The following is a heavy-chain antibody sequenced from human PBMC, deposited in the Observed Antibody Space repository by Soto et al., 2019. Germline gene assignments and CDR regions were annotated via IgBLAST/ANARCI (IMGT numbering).Heavy chain of an antibody. D-gene: IGHD5-12*01. CDR1: GGTFSSYT. V-gene: IGHV1-69*08. J-gene: IGHJ5*02. CDR2: IIPILGIA. Sequence: QVQLVQSGAEVKKPGSSVKVSCKASGGTFSSYTISWVRQAPGQGLEWMGRIIPILGIANYAQKFQGRVTITADKTTSTAYMELSSLRSEDTAVYYCAREEGYSGYVRYWFDPWGQGTLVTVSS. CDR3: AREEGYSGYVRYWFDP.